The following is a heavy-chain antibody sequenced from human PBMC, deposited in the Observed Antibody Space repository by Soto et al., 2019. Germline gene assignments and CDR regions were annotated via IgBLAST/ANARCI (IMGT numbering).Heavy chain of an antibody. CDR1: GGSISSSSYY. CDR2: IFYSGST. D-gene: IGHD2-15*01. CDR3: AGHLTCCSAGSCDSDFPYCGMDV. V-gene: IGHV4-39*01. J-gene: IGHJ6*02. Sequence: QLQLQESGPGLVKPSETLSLTCTVSGGSISSSSYYWGWIRQPPGKGLEWIGSIFYSGSTYYNPSLTSRVPISVDTSNNQFSLLLSSATAPGTAVYYCAGHLTCCSAGSCDSDFPYCGMDVWGQGPTVTVSS.